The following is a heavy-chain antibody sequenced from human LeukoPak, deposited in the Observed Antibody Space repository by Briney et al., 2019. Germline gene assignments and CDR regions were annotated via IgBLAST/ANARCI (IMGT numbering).Heavy chain of an antibody. Sequence: GGSLRPSCAASGFTFSSYGMSWVRQAPGKGLEWVSAISGSGGSTYYADSVKGRFTISRDNSKNTLYLQMNSLRVEDTAVYYCAKAEGWFGELLTWGQGTLVTVSS. CDR3: AKAEGWFGELLT. V-gene: IGHV3-23*01. CDR2: ISGSGGST. CDR1: GFTFSSYG. J-gene: IGHJ5*02. D-gene: IGHD3-10*01.